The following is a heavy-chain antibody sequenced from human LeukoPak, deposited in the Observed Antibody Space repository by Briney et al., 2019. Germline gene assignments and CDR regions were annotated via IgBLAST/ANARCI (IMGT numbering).Heavy chain of an antibody. J-gene: IGHJ4*02. Sequence: GGSLRLSCAASGFTVSSNYMSWVRQAPGKGLEWVSVIYSGGSTYYADSVKGRFTISRDNSKNTLYLRMNSLRAEDTAVYYCARDLATIEDYWGQGTLVTVSS. D-gene: IGHD5-12*01. CDR1: GFTVSSNY. CDR3: ARDLATIEDY. V-gene: IGHV3-66*01. CDR2: IYSGGST.